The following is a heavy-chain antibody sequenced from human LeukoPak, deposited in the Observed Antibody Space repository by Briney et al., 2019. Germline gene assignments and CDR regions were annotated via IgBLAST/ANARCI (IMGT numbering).Heavy chain of an antibody. CDR1: GYSFTSYW. CDR2: IYPGDSDT. V-gene: IGHV5-51*01. CDR3: ARQNGRDGYRGAFDI. Sequence: GESLKISCQGSGYSFTSYWIGWVRQMPGKGLEWMGIIYPGDSDTRYSPSFQGQVTISADKSISTAYLQWSSLKASDTAMYYCARQNGRDGYRGAFDIWGQGTMVTVSS. J-gene: IGHJ3*02. D-gene: IGHD5-24*01.